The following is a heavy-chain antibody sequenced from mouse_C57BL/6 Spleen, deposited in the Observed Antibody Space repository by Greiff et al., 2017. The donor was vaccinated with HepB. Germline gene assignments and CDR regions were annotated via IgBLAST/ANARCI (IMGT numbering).Heavy chain of an antibody. CDR1: GYTFTSYW. Sequence: QVQLQQPGAELVKPGASVKLSCKASGYTFTSYWMQWVKQRPGQGLEWIGEIDPSDSYTNYNQKFKGKATLTVDTSSSTAYMQHSSLTSEDSAVYYCARGGITTRRRGYFDYWGQGTTLTVSS. J-gene: IGHJ2*01. D-gene: IGHD2-4*01. CDR2: IDPSDSYT. V-gene: IGHV1-50*01. CDR3: ARGGITTRRRGYFDY.